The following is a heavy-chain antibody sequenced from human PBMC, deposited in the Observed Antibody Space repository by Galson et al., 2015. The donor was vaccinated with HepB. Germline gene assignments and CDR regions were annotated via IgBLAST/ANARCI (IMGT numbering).Heavy chain of an antibody. Sequence: SLRLSCAASGFTFSSYAMSWVRQAPGKGLEWVSAISGSGGSTYYAASVEGRFTISRDNSKNTLYLQMNSLRAEDTAVYYCAKDFGRIAAAGSGFDYWGQGTLVTVSS. V-gene: IGHV3-23*01. D-gene: IGHD6-13*01. CDR2: ISGSGGST. CDR1: GFTFSSYA. J-gene: IGHJ4*02. CDR3: AKDFGRIAAAGSGFDY.